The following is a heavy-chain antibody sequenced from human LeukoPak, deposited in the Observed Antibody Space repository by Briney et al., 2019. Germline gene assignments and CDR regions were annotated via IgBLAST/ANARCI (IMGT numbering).Heavy chain of an antibody. CDR3: ARGVTPPMYYDYVWGSYRYSGAFGI. CDR2: INHSGST. CDR1: GGSFSGYY. D-gene: IGHD3-16*02. V-gene: IGHV4-34*01. J-gene: IGHJ3*02. Sequence: SETLSLTCAVYGGSFSGYYWSWIRQPPGKGLEWIGEINHSGSTNYNPSLKSRVTISVDTSKNQFSLKLSSVTAADTAVYYCARGVTPPMYYDYVWGSYRYSGAFGIWGQGTMVTVSS.